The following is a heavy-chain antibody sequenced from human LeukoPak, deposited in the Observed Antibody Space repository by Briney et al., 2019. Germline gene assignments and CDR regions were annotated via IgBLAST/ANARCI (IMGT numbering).Heavy chain of an antibody. D-gene: IGHD2-2*02. CDR1: GYTFTGYY. CDR2: INPNSGGT. CDR3: ARGPRYIVVVPAAIRFDY. V-gene: IGHV1-2*02. Sequence: ASLKVSCKASGYTFTGYYMHWVRQAPGQGLEWMGWINPNSGGTNYAQKFQGRVTMTRDTSISTAYMELSRLRSDDTAVYYCARGPRYIVVVPAAIRFDYWGQGTLVTVSS. J-gene: IGHJ4*02.